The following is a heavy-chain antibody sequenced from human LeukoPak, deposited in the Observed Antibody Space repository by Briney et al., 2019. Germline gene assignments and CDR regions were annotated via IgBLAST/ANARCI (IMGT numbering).Heavy chain of an antibody. V-gene: IGHV1-69*05. CDR3: ARTGSENYYYYMDV. CDR1: GGTFTSYA. D-gene: IGHD5-24*01. Sequence: GASVKLSCKVSGGTFTSYAISWVRQAPGHGLEWMGGIIPIFGTANYAQKFQGRVTITTDESTSTAYMELSSLRSEDTAVYYCARTGSENYYYYMDVWGKGTTVTVSS. J-gene: IGHJ6*03. CDR2: IIPIFGTA.